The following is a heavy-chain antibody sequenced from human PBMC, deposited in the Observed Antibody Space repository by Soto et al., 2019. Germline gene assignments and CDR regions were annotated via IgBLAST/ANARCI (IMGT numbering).Heavy chain of an antibody. Sequence: PGGSLRLSCAASGFTFSSYAMSWVRQAPGKGLEWVSAISGSGGSTYYADSVKGRFTISRDNSKNTLYLQMNSPRAEDTAVYYWAKAPFSAEIFGVVIKSYIDYWGQGTLVTVSS. CDR3: AKAPFSAEIFGVVIKSYIDY. D-gene: IGHD3-3*01. J-gene: IGHJ4*02. CDR2: ISGSGGST. CDR1: GFTFSSYA. V-gene: IGHV3-23*01.